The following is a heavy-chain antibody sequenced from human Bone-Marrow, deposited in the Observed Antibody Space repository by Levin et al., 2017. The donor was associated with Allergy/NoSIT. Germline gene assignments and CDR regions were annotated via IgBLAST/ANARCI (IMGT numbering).Heavy chain of an antibody. J-gene: IGHJ5*02. CDR3: TKDRVGCGRLPLMLA. D-gene: IGHD2-15*01. Sequence: GGSLRLSCTTSGFTFGDYMMTWSRQAPGKGLEWVGLIRSKTYGGTTEYAASVKGRFTISRDDSKGIAYLQMNNLKTEDTAMYYCTKDRVGCGRLPLMLAWGQGTLVTVSS. CDR1: GFTFGDYM. V-gene: IGHV3-49*03. CDR2: IRSKTYGGTT.